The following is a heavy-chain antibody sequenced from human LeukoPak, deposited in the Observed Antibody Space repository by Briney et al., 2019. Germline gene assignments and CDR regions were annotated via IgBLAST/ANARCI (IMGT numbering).Heavy chain of an antibody. D-gene: IGHD2-2*01. Sequence: GSSVKVSCKPSVYRHTGYYLHWVRQAPGQGLEWMGWINPNSGGTIYAQKFQGRVTMTRHTTISTAYMELSRLRSDDTAVYYCAREEGFCRSTSCSAPFDYWGQGTLVTVSS. J-gene: IGHJ4*02. CDR1: VYRHTGYY. CDR2: INPNSGGT. V-gene: IGHV1-2*02. CDR3: AREEGFCRSTSCSAPFDY.